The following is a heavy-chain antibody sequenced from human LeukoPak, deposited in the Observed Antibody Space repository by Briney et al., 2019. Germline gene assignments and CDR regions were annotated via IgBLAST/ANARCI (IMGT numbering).Heavy chain of an antibody. CDR2: ISSDGSNK. CDR1: GFTFTTYS. Sequence: ARSLSLSCAASGFTFTTYSIHWVRQAPGKGLEWVAVISSDGSNKYYAHSVKGRFTVSRDNSKNTLYLQMNSLRAEDTAVYYCARDSTIFGVVYREVGAFDIWGQGTMVTVSS. J-gene: IGHJ3*02. V-gene: IGHV3-30-3*01. CDR3: ARDSTIFGVVYREVGAFDI. D-gene: IGHD3-3*01.